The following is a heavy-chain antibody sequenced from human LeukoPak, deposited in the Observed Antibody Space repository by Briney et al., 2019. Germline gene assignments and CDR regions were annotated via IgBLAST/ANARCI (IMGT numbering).Heavy chain of an antibody. CDR1: GGSISNYY. V-gene: IGHV4-59*08. Sequence: SETLSLTCAVSGGSISNYYWSWIRQPPGKGLEWIGYISYTGSTNYHPSLKSRVTISLDTSKNQFSLKLSSVTAADTAVYYCARQGDSSSWSYSDYWGQGTLVTVSS. CDR2: ISYTGST. CDR3: ARQGDSSSWSYSDY. J-gene: IGHJ4*02. D-gene: IGHD6-13*01.